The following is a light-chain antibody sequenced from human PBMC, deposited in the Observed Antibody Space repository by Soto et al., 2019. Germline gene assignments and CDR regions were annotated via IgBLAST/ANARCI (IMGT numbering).Light chain of an antibody. CDR2: GVS. J-gene: IGKJ4*01. CDR3: KNYNSWPLS. CDR1: QTVSSN. V-gene: IGKV3-15*01. Sequence: ELVMQQSHATLSVSPGARSTLSCRASQTVSSNLAWYQQHPGQAPRLLIYGVSTRATGVPARFSGSGSGTEFTLTISSLQSEEFAVYYCKNYNSWPLSVGRGTKV.